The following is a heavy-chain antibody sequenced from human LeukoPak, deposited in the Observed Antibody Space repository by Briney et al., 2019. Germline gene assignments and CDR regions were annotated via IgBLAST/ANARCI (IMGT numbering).Heavy chain of an antibody. V-gene: IGHV4-61*01. CDR2: IYYRGST. Sequence: ETPSLTRTVPGGSVSSDIYFWNWIRQPPGKGLEWIGYIYYRGSTNYNPSVKRRVTISVDTSKNQFSLKLTSLTAADTAVYYCAREDSSGYLGYWGQGTLVTVSS. CDR3: AREDSSGYLGY. CDR1: GGSVSSDIYF. D-gene: IGHD3-22*01. J-gene: IGHJ4*02.